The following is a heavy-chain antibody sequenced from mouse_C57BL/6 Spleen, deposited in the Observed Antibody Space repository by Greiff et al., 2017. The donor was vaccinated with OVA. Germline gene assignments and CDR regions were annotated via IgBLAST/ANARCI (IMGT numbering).Heavy chain of an antibody. CDR3: ARGGYDPYYFDY. D-gene: IGHD2-2*01. CDR2: IHPNSGST. V-gene: IGHV1-64*01. J-gene: IGHJ2*01. CDR1: GYTFTSYW. Sequence: VKLQQPGAELVKPGASVKLSCKASGYTFTSYWMHWVKQRPGQGLEWIGMIHPNSGSTNYNEKFKSKATLTVDKSSSTAYMQLSSLTSEDSAVYYCARGGYDPYYFDYWGQGTTLTVSS.